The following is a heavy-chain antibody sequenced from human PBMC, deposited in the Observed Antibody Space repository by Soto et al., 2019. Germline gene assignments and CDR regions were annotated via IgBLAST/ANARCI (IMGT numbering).Heavy chain of an antibody. D-gene: IGHD2-21*01. CDR3: VRDHIWAFDF. CDR1: GFTFSSFA. V-gene: IGHV3-48*02. Sequence: EVQLVESGGGLVQPGGSLRLSCAASGFTFSSFALNWVRQAPGKGLEWISYISVTSGSIFYADSVKGRFTISRDDARNSLYLQMNILRDEDTAVYFCVRDHIWAFDFWGRGTMVTVSS. J-gene: IGHJ3*01. CDR2: ISVTSGSI.